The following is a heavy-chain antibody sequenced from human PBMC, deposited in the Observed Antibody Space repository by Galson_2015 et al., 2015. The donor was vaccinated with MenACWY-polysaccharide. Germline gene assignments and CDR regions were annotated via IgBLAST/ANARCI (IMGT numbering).Heavy chain of an antibody. CDR2: ISSSGSTI. J-gene: IGHJ4*02. V-gene: IGHV3-48*03. D-gene: IGHD5-18*01. Sequence: RSYEMNWVRQAPGKGLEWVSYISSSGSTIYYADSVKGRFTISRDNAKNSLYLQMNSLRAEDTAVYYCAREGSYLRGYFDYWCPGTLFTVSS. CDR3: AREGSYLRGYFDY. CDR1: RSYE.